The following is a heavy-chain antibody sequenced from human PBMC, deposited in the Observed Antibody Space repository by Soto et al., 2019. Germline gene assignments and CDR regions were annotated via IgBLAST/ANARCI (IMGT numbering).Heavy chain of an antibody. V-gene: IGHV3-74*01. Sequence: PWGSLRLSCAASGFTFSNYLMHWVRQAPGKGLVWVSRISSDGSIINDADSVKDRFTISRDNAKNTLYLQMNSLRAEDTAVDYCARDPRSSSYFDYWGQGTLVTVPQ. D-gene: IGHD2-2*01. J-gene: IGHJ4*02. CDR3: ARDPRSSSYFDY. CDR1: GFTFSNYL. CDR2: ISSDGSII.